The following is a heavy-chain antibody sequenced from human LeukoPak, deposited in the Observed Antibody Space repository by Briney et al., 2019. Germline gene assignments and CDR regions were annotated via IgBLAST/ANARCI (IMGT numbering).Heavy chain of an antibody. CDR1: GGTFNSYA. Sequence: SVKVSCKTSGGTFNSYAISWVRQAPGQGLEWMGRIIPIFGTANYAQKFQGRVTITTDESTSTAYMELSSLRSEDTAVYYCARDGYSGYDLYYWGQGTLVTVSS. D-gene: IGHD5-12*01. CDR3: ARDGYSGYDLYY. CDR2: IIPIFGTA. J-gene: IGHJ4*02. V-gene: IGHV1-69*05.